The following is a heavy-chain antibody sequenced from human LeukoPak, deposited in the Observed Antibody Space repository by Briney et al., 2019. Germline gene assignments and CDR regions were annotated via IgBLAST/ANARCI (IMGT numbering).Heavy chain of an antibody. V-gene: IGHV3-30-3*01. Sequence: GRSLRLSCAASGFTFSSYAMHWVRQAPGKGLEWVAVISYDGSNKYYADSVKGRFTISRDNSKNTLYLQMNSLRAEDTAVYYCARDLISGLGSSAQDYWGQGTLVTVSS. CDR1: GFTFSSYA. J-gene: IGHJ4*02. CDR3: ARDLISGLGSSAQDY. CDR2: ISYDGSNK. D-gene: IGHD3-10*01.